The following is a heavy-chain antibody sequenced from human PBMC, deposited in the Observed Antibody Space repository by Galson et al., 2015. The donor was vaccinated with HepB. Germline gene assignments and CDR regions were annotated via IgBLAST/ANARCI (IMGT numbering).Heavy chain of an antibody. D-gene: IGHD1-26*01. J-gene: IGHJ4*02. CDR2: ISYDGSNK. CDR3: ARDPLYSGSYDY. CDR1: GFTFSSYA. Sequence: SLRLSCAASGFTFSSYAMHWVRQAPGKGLEWVAVISYDGSNKYYEDSVKGRFTISRDNSKNTLYLQMNSLRAEDTAVYYCARDPLYSGSYDYWGQGTLVTVSS. V-gene: IGHV3-30-3*01.